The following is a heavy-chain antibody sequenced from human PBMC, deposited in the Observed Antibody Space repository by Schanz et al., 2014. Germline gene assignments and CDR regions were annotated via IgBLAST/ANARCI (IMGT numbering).Heavy chain of an antibody. V-gene: IGHV4-31*03. J-gene: IGHJ5*02. Sequence: QVQLQESGPRLVKPSQTLSLTCTVSGGSIDVSGYYWSWIRQQPGKALEWIGYIYHSGNTYFKPSTKSRLNMSVAMAKHQFSLRLSSATAADTAVYYCARAVGGNSALEWFDPWGQGTLVTVSS. CDR3: ARAVGGNSALEWFDP. D-gene: IGHD2-21*01. CDR2: IYHSGNT. CDR1: GGSIDVSGYY.